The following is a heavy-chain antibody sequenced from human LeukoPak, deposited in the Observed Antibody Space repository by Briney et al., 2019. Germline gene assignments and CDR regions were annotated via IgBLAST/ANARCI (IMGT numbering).Heavy chain of an antibody. D-gene: IGHD6-6*01. Sequence: GGSLRLSCAASGFTFSSYVMHSGRQAPGKGLEWVAIISYDGSNEYYADSVKGRFTISRDNSKNTLYLQMNSLRAADTAVYYCARDKGTSYLSSFGYWGQGTLVTVSS. CDR2: ISYDGSNE. CDR1: GFTFSSYV. J-gene: IGHJ4*02. V-gene: IGHV3-30*04. CDR3: ARDKGTSYLSSFGY.